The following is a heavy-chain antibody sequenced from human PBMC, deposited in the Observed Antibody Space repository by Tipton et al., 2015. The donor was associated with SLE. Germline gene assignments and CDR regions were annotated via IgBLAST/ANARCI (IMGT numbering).Heavy chain of an antibody. CDR1: GGSITTYY. CDR3: ARGQHQFGRFDY. CDR2: IYSSGST. D-gene: IGHD3/OR15-3a*01. J-gene: IGHJ4*02. V-gene: IGHV4-59*12. Sequence: TLSLTCTVSGGSITTYYWSWIRQPPGKGLEWIGYIYSSGSTNYNPSLKSRVTMSVDTSKNQFSLKLTSVTAADTAVYYCARGQHQFGRFDYWGQGTLVTVSS.